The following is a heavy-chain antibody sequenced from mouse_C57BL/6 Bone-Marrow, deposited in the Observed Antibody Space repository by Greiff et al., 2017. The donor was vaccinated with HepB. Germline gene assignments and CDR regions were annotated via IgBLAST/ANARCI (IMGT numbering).Heavy chain of an antibody. D-gene: IGHD2-4*01. CDR3: ARGPFIYYDYDGGDY. CDR1: GYTFTSYW. J-gene: IGHJ2*01. Sequence: QVQLQQPGAELVMPGASVKLSCKASGYTFTSYWMHWVKQRPGQGLEWIGEIDPSDSYTNYNHKFKGKSTLTVDKSSSTAYMQLSSLTSEDSAVYYCARGPFIYYDYDGGDYWGQGTTLTVSS. CDR2: IDPSDSYT. V-gene: IGHV1-69*01.